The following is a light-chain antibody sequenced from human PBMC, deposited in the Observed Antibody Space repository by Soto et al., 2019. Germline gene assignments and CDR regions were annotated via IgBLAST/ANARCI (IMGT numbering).Light chain of an antibody. CDR2: EVN. J-gene: IGLJ3*02. CDR3: QSYDNSLSGSGV. CDR1: SSDIGGYNS. V-gene: IGLV2-8*01. Sequence: QSALTQPPSASGSPGQSVTISCTGTSSDIGGYNSVSWYQQHPGKAPRLMIYEVNKRPSGVPDRFSGSKSGYTASLTVSGLQTEDEADYYCQSYDNSLSGSGVFGGGTQLTVL.